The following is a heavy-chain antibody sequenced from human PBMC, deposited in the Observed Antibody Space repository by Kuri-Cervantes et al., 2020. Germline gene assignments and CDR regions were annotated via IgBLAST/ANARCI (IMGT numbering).Heavy chain of an antibody. D-gene: IGHD3-10*01. CDR2: IKSKTDGGTT. V-gene: IGHV3-15*01. CDR1: GFTFSSYG. J-gene: IGHJ4*02. CDR3: TTDSYGSGSFDY. Sequence: GESLKISCAASGFTFSSYGMHWVRQAPGKGLEWVGRIKSKTDGGTTDYAAPVKGRFTISRDDSKNTLYLQMNSLKTEDTAVYYCTTDSYGSGSFDYWGQGTLVTVSS.